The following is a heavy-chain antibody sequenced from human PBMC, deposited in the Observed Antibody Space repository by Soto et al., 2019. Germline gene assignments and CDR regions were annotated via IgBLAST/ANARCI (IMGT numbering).Heavy chain of an antibody. CDR1: GYTFTSYG. V-gene: IGHV1-18*04. CDR2: ISAYNGNT. CDR3: ASKVIFGVPDPSVYYYYGMDV. D-gene: IGHD3-3*01. Sequence: ASVKVSCKASGYTFTSYGISWVRQAPGQGLEWMGWISAYNGNTNYAQKLQGRVTMTTDTSTSTAYMELRSLRSDDTAVYYCASKVIFGVPDPSVYYYYGMDVWGQGTTVTVSS. J-gene: IGHJ6*02.